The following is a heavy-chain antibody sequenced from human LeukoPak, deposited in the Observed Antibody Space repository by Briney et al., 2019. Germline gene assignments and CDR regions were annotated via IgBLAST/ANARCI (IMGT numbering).Heavy chain of an antibody. CDR3: ARARDKKVTNFYY. CDR1: GYTFTGYY. J-gene: IGHJ4*02. Sequence: GASVKVSCKASGYTFTGYYMHWVRQAPGQGLEWMGWINPNSGGTNYAQKFQGRVTMTRDTSISTAYMELSRLRSDDTAVYYCARARDKKVTNFYYWGQGTLVTVSS. CDR2: INPNSGGT. D-gene: IGHD4-11*01. V-gene: IGHV1-2*02.